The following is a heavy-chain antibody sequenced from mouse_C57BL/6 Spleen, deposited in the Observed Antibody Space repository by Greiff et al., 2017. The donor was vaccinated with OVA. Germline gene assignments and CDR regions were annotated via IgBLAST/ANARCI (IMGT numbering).Heavy chain of an antibody. CDR1: GYSITSGYY. CDR3: ARVGDYYGSSPYWYFDV. V-gene: IGHV3-6*01. D-gene: IGHD1-1*01. Sequence: DVQLQESGPGLVKPSQSLSLTCSVTGYSITSGYYWNWIRQFPGNKLEWMGYISYDGSNNYNPSLKNRISITRDTSKNQFFLKLNSVTTEDTATYYCARVGDYYGSSPYWYFDVWGTGTTVTVSS. CDR2: ISYDGSN. J-gene: IGHJ1*03.